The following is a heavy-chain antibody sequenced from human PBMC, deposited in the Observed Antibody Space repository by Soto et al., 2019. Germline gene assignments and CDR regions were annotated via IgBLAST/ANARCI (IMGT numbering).Heavy chain of an antibody. D-gene: IGHD6-13*01. CDR3: ARAAMGGSSWPFDY. CDR2: IYYSGST. CDR1: GGSIGSYY. Sequence: PSETLSLTCSVSGGSIGSYYWSWIRQPPGKGLEWIGYIYYSGSTNYNPSLKSRVTISVDKSKNQFSLKLSSVTAADTAVYYCARAAMGGSSWPFDYWGQGTLVTVSS. V-gene: IGHV4-59*12. J-gene: IGHJ4*02.